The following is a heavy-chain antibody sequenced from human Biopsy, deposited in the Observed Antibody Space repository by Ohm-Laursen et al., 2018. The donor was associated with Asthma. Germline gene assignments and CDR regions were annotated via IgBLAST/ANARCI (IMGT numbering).Heavy chain of an antibody. CDR1: GYIFTSHA. V-gene: IGHV1-3*04. CDR2: VNTGNGDT. D-gene: IGHD3-9*01. J-gene: IGHJ3*01. CDR3: ARTYYDFLTGQVKDVFGV. Sequence: GASVKVSCKASGYIFTSHAMNWVRQAPGQGLEWMGWVNTGNGDTKYSQKFQGRVTITRDTSASTAYMELRSLRSEDTATYYCARTYYDFLTGQVKDVFGVWGQGTMVTVSS.